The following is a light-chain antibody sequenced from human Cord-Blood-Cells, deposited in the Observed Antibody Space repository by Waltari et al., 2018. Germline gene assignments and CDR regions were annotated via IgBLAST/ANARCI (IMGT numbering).Light chain of an antibody. CDR3: QQYGSSPLMYT. V-gene: IGKV3-20*01. CDR2: GAS. J-gene: IGKJ2*01. CDR1: QSVSSSY. Sequence: EIVLTQSPGTLSLFPGERATLSCRASQSVSSSYLAWYQQKPGQAPRLLIYGASSRATGIPDRFSGSGSGTDFTLTISRLEPEDFAVYYCQQYGSSPLMYTFGQGTKLVIK.